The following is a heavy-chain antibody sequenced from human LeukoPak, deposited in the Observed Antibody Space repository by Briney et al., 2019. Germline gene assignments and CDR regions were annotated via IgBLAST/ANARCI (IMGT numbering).Heavy chain of an antibody. J-gene: IGHJ6*03. Sequence: GGALRLSCAASGLTLDSYGRRGVSRAPGKGLEWVSHISETGDTTYYADSVRGRFTISRDSSKNTLYLQMNSLTAEDTAVYYCARNYFYYMDVWVKGTTVTVSS. CDR1: GLTLDSYG. V-gene: IGHV3-23*01. CDR3: ARNYFYYMDV. CDR2: ISETGDTT.